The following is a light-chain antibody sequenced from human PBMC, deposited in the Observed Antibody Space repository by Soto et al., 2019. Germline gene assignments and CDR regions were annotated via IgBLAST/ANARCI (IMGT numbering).Light chain of an antibody. CDR1: QSVSSSY. J-gene: IGKJ1*01. CDR3: QQYGTSPT. CDR2: GAS. V-gene: IGKV3-20*01. Sequence: EIVLTQSPGTLSLSPGERATLSCRASQSVSSSYLGWYQQKPGQAHRLLIYGASSRATGIPDRFSGSGSGTDFTLTISRLEPEDFAVYYCQQYGTSPTFGQGTKVEIK.